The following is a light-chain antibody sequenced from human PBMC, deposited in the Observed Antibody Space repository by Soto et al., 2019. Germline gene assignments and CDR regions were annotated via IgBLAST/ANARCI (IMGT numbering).Light chain of an antibody. Sequence: QPVLTQPPSVSETPGQRVTISCSGSRSNIGDNPVNWYQHLPGKAPKLLIYYDDLMPSGVSARFSGSKSGTSASLAISGLQSEDEADYYCAAWDESLNGVVFGGGTKLTVL. CDR1: RSNIGDNP. J-gene: IGLJ2*01. V-gene: IGLV1-36*01. CDR2: YDD. CDR3: AAWDESLNGVV.